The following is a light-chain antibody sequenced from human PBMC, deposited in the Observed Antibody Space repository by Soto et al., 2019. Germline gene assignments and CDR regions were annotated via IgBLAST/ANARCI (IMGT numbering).Light chain of an antibody. V-gene: IGKV3-15*01. Sequence: EIVMTQSPATLSVSPGERATLSCRASQSVNNNLAWYQQKPGQAPSLLIYGASTRATGIPARFSGSGSGTEFTLTISSLQSEDFAVYYCQQYGSSRLTFGGGTKVEIK. CDR1: QSVNNN. J-gene: IGKJ4*01. CDR2: GAS. CDR3: QQYGSSRLT.